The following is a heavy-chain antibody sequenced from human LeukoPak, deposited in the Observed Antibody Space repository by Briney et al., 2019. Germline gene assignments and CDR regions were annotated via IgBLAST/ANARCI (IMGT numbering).Heavy chain of an antibody. Sequence: PGGSLRLSCAASGFTFSSYGMHWVRQAPGKGLEWVAFIRYDGSNKYYADSVKGRFTISRDNSKNTLYLQMNILRAEDPAVYYCAKPVGYCSSTSCYTRDYFDYWGQGTLVTVSS. CDR3: AKPVGYCSSTSCYTRDYFDY. J-gene: IGHJ4*02. D-gene: IGHD2-2*02. CDR2: IRYDGSNK. CDR1: GFTFSSYG. V-gene: IGHV3-30*02.